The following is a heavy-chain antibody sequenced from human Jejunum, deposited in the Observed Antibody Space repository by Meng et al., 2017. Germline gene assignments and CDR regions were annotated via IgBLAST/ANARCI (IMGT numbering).Heavy chain of an antibody. CDR3: ARTVAGTSVFDY. D-gene: IGHD6-19*01. Sequence: SETLSLTCAISGDSVSSNSAAWNWIRQTPSRGLEWLGRTYYRSKWSNDYAVSLKSRIAINPDTSKNQFSLQLNSVTPEDTAVYYCARTVAGTSVFDYWGQGTLVTVSS. V-gene: IGHV6-1*01. CDR2: TYYRSKWSN. J-gene: IGHJ4*02. CDR1: GDSVSSNSAA.